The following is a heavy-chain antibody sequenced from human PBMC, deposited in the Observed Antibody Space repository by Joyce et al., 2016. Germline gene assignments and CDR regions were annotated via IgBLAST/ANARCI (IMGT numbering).Heavy chain of an antibody. CDR3: TRGSGTGWFDP. V-gene: IGHV3-7*03. J-gene: IGHJ5*02. Sequence: EVYLVESGGGLVQPGGSLRLSCAASGFSFRYFWMDWVRQAPGKGLEWVAQINEDGSEKNYMGSLRGRFTISRDNAKNSVDLQINSLRVEDTAVYYCTRGSGTGWFDPWGQGTLVTVSS. CDR2: INEDGSEK. CDR1: GFSFRYFW. D-gene: IGHD6-13*01.